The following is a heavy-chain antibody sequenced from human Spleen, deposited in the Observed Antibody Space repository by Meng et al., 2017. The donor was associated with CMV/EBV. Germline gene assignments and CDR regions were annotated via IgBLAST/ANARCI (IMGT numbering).Heavy chain of an antibody. J-gene: IGHJ5*02. CDR3: TREVVVAAGFDP. V-gene: IGHV3-30*02. Sequence: GESLKISCAASGFTFSSYAMHWVRQAPGKGLEWVANIRFDGTNKYHADSVKGRFTISRDNSKNTLYLQMNSLRAEDTAVYYCTREVVVAAGFDPWGQGTLVTVSS. CDR2: IRFDGTNK. D-gene: IGHD2-15*01. CDR1: GFTFSSYA.